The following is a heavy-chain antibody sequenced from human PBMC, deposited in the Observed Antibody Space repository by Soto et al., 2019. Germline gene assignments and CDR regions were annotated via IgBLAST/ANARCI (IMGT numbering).Heavy chain of an antibody. CDR2: ISGSAGTT. CDR3: AKNGPAYADAFDS. Sequence: AGSLRVSCSASGFIFASYAMSWVRQAPGKGLEWVSVISGSAGTTDYAGSVTGRFTITRDNSKNTLYLHMNSLKGEDTAVYYCAKNGPAYADAFDSWGQGTMVTVSS. J-gene: IGHJ3*01. D-gene: IGHD2-8*01. CDR1: GFIFASYA. V-gene: IGHV3-23*01.